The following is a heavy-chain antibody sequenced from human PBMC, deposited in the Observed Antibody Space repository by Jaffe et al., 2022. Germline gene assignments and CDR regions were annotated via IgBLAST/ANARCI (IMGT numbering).Heavy chain of an antibody. Sequence: EVQLVQSGAELRKPGDCLKISCKGSGYSFTNYWIAWVRQMPGKGLEWMGIIYPGDSDTRYNPSFEGQVTISADKSSSTAYLQWSSLKASDTAMYYCVRQESPLYFSDSWGQGTLLTVSS. J-gene: IGHJ4*02. V-gene: IGHV5-51*01. CDR1: GYSFTNYW. CDR3: VRQESPLYFSDS. D-gene: IGHD1-26*01. CDR2: IYPGDSDT.